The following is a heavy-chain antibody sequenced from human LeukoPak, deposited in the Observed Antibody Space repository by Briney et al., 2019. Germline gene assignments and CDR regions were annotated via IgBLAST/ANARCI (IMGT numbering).Heavy chain of an antibody. J-gene: IGHJ5*02. D-gene: IGHD2-2*01. V-gene: IGHV1-8*03. CDR2: MNPNSGNT. CDR3: ARGRSIVVVPAAMIGPGNNWFDP. CDR1: GYTFTSYD. Sequence: ASVKVSCKASGYTFTSYDINWVRQATAQGLEWMGWMNPNSGNTGYALQCQGRVTITRHTSIITAYMELSSLRSEDTAVYYCARGRSIVVVPAAMIGPGNNWFDPWGQGTLVTVSS.